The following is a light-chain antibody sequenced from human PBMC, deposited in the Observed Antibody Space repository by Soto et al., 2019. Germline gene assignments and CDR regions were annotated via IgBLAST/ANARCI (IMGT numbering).Light chain of an antibody. CDR3: QSYDSSLSYWV. J-gene: IGLJ3*02. CDR1: SSNIGAGYD. Sequence: QSVLTQPPSVSGAPGQRVTISCTGSSSNIGAGYDVHWYQQLPGTAPKLLVSGNTNRPSGVPDRFSGSKSGTSASLAITGLQAEVEADYYCQSYDSSLSYWVFGGGTKLTVL. V-gene: IGLV1-40*01. CDR2: GNT.